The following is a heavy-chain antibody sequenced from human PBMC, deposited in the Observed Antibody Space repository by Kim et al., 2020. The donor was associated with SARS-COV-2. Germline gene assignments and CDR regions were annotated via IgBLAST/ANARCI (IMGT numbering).Heavy chain of an antibody. J-gene: IGHJ3*02. CDR3: ARLGRVPGAFDI. Sequence: NYARKFQGRVTITADESTSTAYVELSSLGSEDTAVYYCARLGRVPGAFDIWGQGTMVTVSS. D-gene: IGHD1-26*01. V-gene: IGHV1-69*01.